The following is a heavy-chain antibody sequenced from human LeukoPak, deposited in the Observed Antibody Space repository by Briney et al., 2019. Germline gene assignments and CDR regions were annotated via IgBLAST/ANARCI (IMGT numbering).Heavy chain of an antibody. CDR3: ARHSAEIDY. CDR2: INPNSGGT. J-gene: IGHJ4*02. Sequence: ASVKVSCKDSGYTFTDYYMHWVRQAPGQGLEWMGWINPNSGGTNNAQKFQGRVTMTRDTSISTAYLQWSSLKASDTAMYYCARHSAEIDYWGQGTLVTVSS. V-gene: IGHV1-2*02. CDR1: GYTFTDYY.